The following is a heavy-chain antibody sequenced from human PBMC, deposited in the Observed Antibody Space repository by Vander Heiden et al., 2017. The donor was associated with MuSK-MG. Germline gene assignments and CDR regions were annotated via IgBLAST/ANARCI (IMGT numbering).Heavy chain of an antibody. J-gene: IGHJ4*02. Sequence: QVQLVQSGAEVKKPGASVKVSCKASGSTVTSYGISWVRQAPGQGLEWMGWISAYNGNTNYAQKLQGRVTMTTDTSTSTAYMELRGLGSDDTAVYYCAGGLEIWFGGEDFDYWGQGTLVTVSS. D-gene: IGHD3-10*01. CDR3: AGGLEIWFGGEDFDY. V-gene: IGHV1-18*01. CDR1: GSTVTSYG. CDR2: ISAYNGNT.